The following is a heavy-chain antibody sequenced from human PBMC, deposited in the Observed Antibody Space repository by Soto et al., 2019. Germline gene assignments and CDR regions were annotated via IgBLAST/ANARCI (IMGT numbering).Heavy chain of an antibody. J-gene: IGHJ6*02. CDR1: GFTFSSYA. CDR3: AKIGATIFGVVNAKYYYYGMDV. CDR2: ISGSGGST. V-gene: IGHV3-23*01. Sequence: GGSLRLSCAASGFTFSSYAMSWVRQAPGKGLEWVSAISGSGGSTYYADSVKGRFTISRDNSKNTLYLQMNSLRAEDTAVYYCAKIGATIFGVVNAKYYYYGMDVWGQGTTVTVSS. D-gene: IGHD3-3*01.